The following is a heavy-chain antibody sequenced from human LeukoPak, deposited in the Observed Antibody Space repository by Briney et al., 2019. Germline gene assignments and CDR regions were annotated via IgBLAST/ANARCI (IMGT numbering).Heavy chain of an antibody. D-gene: IGHD3-16*01. CDR2: IIPIFGTA. Sequence: SVKVSCKASGGTFSSYAISWVRQAPGQGLEWMGGIIPIFGTANYAQKFQGRVTITADESTSTAYMELSSLRSEDTAVYYCARVVRYYDYVWGTNHLSEYYFDYWGQGTLVTVSS. CDR3: ARVVRYYDYVWGTNHLSEYYFDY. CDR1: GGTFSSYA. V-gene: IGHV1-69*13. J-gene: IGHJ4*02.